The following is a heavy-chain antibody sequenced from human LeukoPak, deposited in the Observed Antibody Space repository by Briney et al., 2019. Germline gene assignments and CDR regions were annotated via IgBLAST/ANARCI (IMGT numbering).Heavy chain of an antibody. V-gene: IGHV3-15*01. J-gene: IGHJ4*02. CDR3: ATYNYGSFFYGTIRH. CDR1: GFTFSNAW. CDR2: IKSKTDGGTT. D-gene: IGHD3-10*01. Sequence: SGGSLRLSCAASGFTFSNAWMSWVRQAPGKGLEWVGRIKSKTDGGTTDYTAPVHGRFSISRADSLNTLYLQMNTLKAEDTAVYYCATYNYGSFFYGTIRHWGQGTLVTGSS.